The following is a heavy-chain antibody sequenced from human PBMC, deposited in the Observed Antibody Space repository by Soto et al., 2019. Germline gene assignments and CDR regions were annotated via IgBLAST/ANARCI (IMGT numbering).Heavy chain of an antibody. J-gene: IGHJ5*02. D-gene: IGHD5-18*01. Sequence: PGGSLRLSCAASGFTFSSYAMSWVRQAPGKGLEWVSSISGNGDSTYYADSVKGRFTISRDNSKNTLYLQMNSLRAEDTAVYYCAMGYNYAPFDPWGQGTLVTVSS. CDR2: ISGNGDST. V-gene: IGHV3-23*01. CDR3: AMGYNYAPFDP. CDR1: GFTFSSYA.